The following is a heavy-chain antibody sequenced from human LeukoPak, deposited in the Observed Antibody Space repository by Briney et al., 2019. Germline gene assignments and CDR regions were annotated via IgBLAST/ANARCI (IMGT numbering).Heavy chain of an antibody. J-gene: IGHJ6*03. D-gene: IGHD4-17*01. CDR2: ISHDGSNK. CDR1: EFTFRKHA. Sequence: PGGSLRLSCAASEFTFRKHAMHWVRQAPGKGLEWVAVISHDGSNKYYADSVKGRFTISRDNSKNTLYLQMNSLRAEDTAVYYCARGLRSGDYGDYVGYYYYYMDVWGKGTTVTVSS. V-gene: IGHV3-30*04. CDR3: ARGLRSGDYGDYVGYYYYYMDV.